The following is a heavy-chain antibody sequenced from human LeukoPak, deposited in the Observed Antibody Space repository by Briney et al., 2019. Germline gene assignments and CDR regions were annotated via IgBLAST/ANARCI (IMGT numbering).Heavy chain of an antibody. J-gene: IGHJ4*02. Sequence: KPSETLSLTCAVYGESFDGYYWSWIRQSPGKGLEWIGEIYHSGSTNYNPSLKSRVTISVDTSKNQFSLKLSSVTAADTAVYYCARDSRTKGSGKLDYWGQGTRATVSS. CDR3: ARDSRTKGSGKLDY. V-gene: IGHV4-34*01. D-gene: IGHD3-10*01. CDR1: GESFDGYY. CDR2: IYHSGST.